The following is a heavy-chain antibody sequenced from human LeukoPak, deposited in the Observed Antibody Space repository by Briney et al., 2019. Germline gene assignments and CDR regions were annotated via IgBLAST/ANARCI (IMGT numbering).Heavy chain of an antibody. Sequence: NPSETLSLTCTVSGDSISSGNYYWVWIRQPPGKGLEWIGTIYSTGNTYYNPSLKSRVTISADTSKNQFSLKLSSVTAADTAVYYCSRRNYGVRNGYWGQGTLVTVSS. D-gene: IGHD2-8*01. J-gene: IGHJ4*02. CDR1: GDSISSGNYY. CDR3: SRRNYGVRNGY. V-gene: IGHV4-39*01. CDR2: IYSTGNT.